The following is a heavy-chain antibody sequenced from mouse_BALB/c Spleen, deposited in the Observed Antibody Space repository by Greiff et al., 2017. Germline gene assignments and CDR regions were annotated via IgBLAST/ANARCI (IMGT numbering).Heavy chain of an antibody. Sequence: EVQLVESGGGLVQPGGSRKLSCAASGFTFSSFGMHWVRQAPEKGLEWVAYISSGSSTIYYADTVNGRFTISRDNPKNTLFLQMTSLSSEDTAMYYCAREYDGHYYAMDYWGQGTSVTVSS. D-gene: IGHD2-14*01. CDR3: AREYDGHYYAMDY. J-gene: IGHJ4*01. CDR2: ISSGSSTI. V-gene: IGHV5-17*02. CDR1: GFTFSSFG.